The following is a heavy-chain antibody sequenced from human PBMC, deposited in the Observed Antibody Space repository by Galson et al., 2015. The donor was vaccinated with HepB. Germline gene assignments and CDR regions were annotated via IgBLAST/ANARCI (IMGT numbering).Heavy chain of an antibody. CDR1: GFPFSSYS. D-gene: IGHD5-12*01. CDR2: ISNSSSYI. Sequence: SLRLSCAASGFPFSSYSMNWVRQAPGKVLEWVSSISNSSSYIYYADSVKGRFTISSDNAKNSLYLQMNSLRAEDTAVYYLARDSGLPDYWGQRTLVTVST. CDR3: ARDSGLPDY. J-gene: IGHJ4*02. V-gene: IGHV3-21*01.